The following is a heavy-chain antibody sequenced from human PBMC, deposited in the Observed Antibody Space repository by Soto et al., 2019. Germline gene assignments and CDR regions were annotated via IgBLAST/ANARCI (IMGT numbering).Heavy chain of an antibody. Sequence: GGSLRLSCAASGFSFSIYSMTWVRQAPGKGLEWVSSVSGSALSRYYADSVKGRFTISRDNSRNTLYLQMNSLRAEDTAVYYCVLRNWFDPWGQGTLVTVSS. D-gene: IGHD3-16*01. V-gene: IGHV3-23*01. CDR2: VSGSALSR. CDR3: VLRNWFDP. J-gene: IGHJ5*02. CDR1: GFSFSIYS.